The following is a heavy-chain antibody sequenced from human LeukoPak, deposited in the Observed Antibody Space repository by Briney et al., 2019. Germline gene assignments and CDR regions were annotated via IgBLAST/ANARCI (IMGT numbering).Heavy chain of an antibody. D-gene: IGHD2-2*01. J-gene: IGHJ3*01. V-gene: IGHV3-21*01. Sequence: GGSLRLSCAASGFSFSIYSMNWVRQAPGKGLEWVSSVSSSSTSIYYADSLKGRFTISRDNAKNSLFLQVNSLRDEDTAVYYCARGPPCSSTSCYVTGALDFWGQGTMVTVSS. CDR2: VSSSSTSI. CDR3: ARGPPCSSTSCYVTGALDF. CDR1: GFSFSIYS.